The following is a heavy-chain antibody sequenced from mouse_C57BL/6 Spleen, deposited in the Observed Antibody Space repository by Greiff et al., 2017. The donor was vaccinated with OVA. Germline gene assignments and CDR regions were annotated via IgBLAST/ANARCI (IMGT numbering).Heavy chain of an antibody. J-gene: IGHJ4*01. CDR3: ARGFDYDPEYYAMDY. V-gene: IGHV1-64*01. CDR2: IHPNSGST. D-gene: IGHD2-4*01. Sequence: QVQLQQPGAELVKPGASVKLSCKASGYTFTSYWMHWVKQRPGQGLEWIGMIHPNSGSTNYNEKFKSKATLTVDKSSSTAYMQLSSLTSEDSAVYYCARGFDYDPEYYAMDYWGQGTSVTVSS. CDR1: GYTFTSYW.